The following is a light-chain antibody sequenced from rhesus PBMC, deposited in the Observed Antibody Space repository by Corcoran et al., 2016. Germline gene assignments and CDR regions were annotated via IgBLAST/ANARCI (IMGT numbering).Light chain of an antibody. CDR2: IAS. V-gene: IGKV1-46*01. J-gene: IGKJ4*01. CDR3: PQYYSDPLT. Sequence: DIQMTQSPSSLSASVGDTVTITCRASQSFSSSLAWYQQKAGKAPKLLIHIASSLESGVPSRLSGSKSGTEFTLTISSLQPEDIANYYCPQYYSDPLTFGGGTKVEIK. CDR1: QSFSSS.